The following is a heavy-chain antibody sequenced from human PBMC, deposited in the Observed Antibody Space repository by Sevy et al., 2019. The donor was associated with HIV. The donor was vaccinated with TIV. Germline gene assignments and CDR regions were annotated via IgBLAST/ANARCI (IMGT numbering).Heavy chain of an antibody. Sequence: SETLSLTCSVSGDSISSYFWTWVRQSPGKGLEWIGNVYFTGNTDYSPSLKSRVTLSLDTSKSQFSLTLKSVTAAVTAIYFCARDSTTRPRVLDYWGQGTLVTVSS. CDR3: ARDSTTRPRVLDY. J-gene: IGHJ4*02. CDR1: GDSISSYF. D-gene: IGHD1-1*01. V-gene: IGHV4-59*01. CDR2: VYFTGNT.